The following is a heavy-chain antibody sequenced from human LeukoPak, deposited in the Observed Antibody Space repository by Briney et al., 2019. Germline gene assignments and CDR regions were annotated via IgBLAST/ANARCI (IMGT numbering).Heavy chain of an antibody. D-gene: IGHD5-12*01. CDR2: IYHSGST. CDR1: GGSISSSNW. Sequence: PSGTLSLTCAVSGGSISSSNWWSWVRQPPGKGLEWIGEIYHSGSTNYNPSLKSRVTISVDKSKNQFSLKLSSVAAADTAVYYCARVGRDSDYGSPVFDYWGQGTLVTVSS. J-gene: IGHJ4*02. CDR3: ARVGRDSDYGSPVFDY. V-gene: IGHV4-4*02.